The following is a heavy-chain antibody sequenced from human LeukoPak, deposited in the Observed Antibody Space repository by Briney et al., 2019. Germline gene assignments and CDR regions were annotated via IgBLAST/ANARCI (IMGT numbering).Heavy chain of an antibody. Sequence: GGSLRLSCAASGFTFSSYSMNWVRQAPGKGLEWVSSISSSSSYIYYADSVKGRFTISRDNAKNSLYLQMNSLRAEDTAVYYCARVMDFWSGCCDYWGQGTLVTVSS. CDR1: GFTFSSYS. CDR3: ARVMDFWSGCCDY. V-gene: IGHV3-21*01. CDR2: ISSSSSYI. D-gene: IGHD3-3*01. J-gene: IGHJ4*02.